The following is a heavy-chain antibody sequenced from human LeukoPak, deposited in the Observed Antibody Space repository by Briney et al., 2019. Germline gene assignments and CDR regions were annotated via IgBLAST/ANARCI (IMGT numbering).Heavy chain of an antibody. V-gene: IGHV3-23*01. CDR2: ITGSGDST. CDR1: GFSFGAYA. Sequence: GGSLRLSCAASGFSFGAYAMNWVRQAPGKGLEWVSSITGSGDSTYIADSVKGRFTIYRDNSKNTMYMQMNILRAEDTAVYYCAKGTLRSCTGARCYPFDYWGQGTLVNVSS. D-gene: IGHD2-8*02. J-gene: IGHJ4*02. CDR3: AKGTLRSCTGARCYPFDY.